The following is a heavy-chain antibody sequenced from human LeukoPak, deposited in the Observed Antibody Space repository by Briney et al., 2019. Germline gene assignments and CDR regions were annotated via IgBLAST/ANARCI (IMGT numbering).Heavy chain of an antibody. D-gene: IGHD5-24*01. J-gene: IGHJ4*02. Sequence: PGGSLRLSCAASGFTFSSYSMNWVRQAPGKGLEWVSSISSSSSYIYYADSVKGRFTISRDNAKNSLYLQMNSLRAEDTAVYYCARESRTTISPKLDYWGQGTLVTVPS. CDR3: ARESRTTISPKLDY. CDR1: GFTFSSYS. V-gene: IGHV3-21*01. CDR2: ISSSSSYI.